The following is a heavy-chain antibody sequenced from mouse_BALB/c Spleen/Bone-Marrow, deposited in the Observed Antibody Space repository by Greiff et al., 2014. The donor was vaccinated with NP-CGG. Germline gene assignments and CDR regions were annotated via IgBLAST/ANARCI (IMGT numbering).Heavy chain of an antibody. CDR1: GYAFSSYW. Sequence: VQLVESGAELVRPGSSVKISCKASGYAFSSYWMNWVKQRPGQGLEWIGQIYPGDGDTNYNGKFKGKATLTADKSSSTAYMQLSSLTSEDSAVYFCARRGLWFAYWGQGTLVTVSA. CDR2: IYPGDGDT. CDR3: ARRGLWFAY. V-gene: IGHV1-80*01. J-gene: IGHJ3*01.